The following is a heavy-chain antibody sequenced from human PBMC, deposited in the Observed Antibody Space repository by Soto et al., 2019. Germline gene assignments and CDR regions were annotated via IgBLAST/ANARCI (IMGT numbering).Heavy chain of an antibody. CDR3: ARVQGGGGAMVHNY. J-gene: IGHJ4*02. Sequence: QVQLQESGPGLVKPSQTLSLTCTVSGGSISSGDYYWSWIRQPPGKGPEWIGYIYYSGSTYYNPSLKSRVTISVDTSKHQFSLKLSSVTAADTAVYYCARVQGGGGAMVHNYWGQGTLVTVSS. D-gene: IGHD5-18*01. V-gene: IGHV4-30-4*01. CDR1: GGSISSGDYY. CDR2: IYYSGST.